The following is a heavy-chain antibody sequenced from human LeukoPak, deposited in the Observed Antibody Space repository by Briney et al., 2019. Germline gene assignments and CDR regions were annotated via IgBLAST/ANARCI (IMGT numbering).Heavy chain of an antibody. Sequence: GGSLRLSCAASGFTVSSNYMSWVRQAPGKGLEWVSVIYSGGSTYYADSVKGRFTISRDNSKNTLYLQMNSLRAEDTAVYYCARDQNGDYTFDYWGQGTLVTVSS. D-gene: IGHD4-17*01. J-gene: IGHJ4*02. CDR1: GFTVSSNY. CDR2: IYSGGST. V-gene: IGHV3-66*01. CDR3: ARDQNGDYTFDY.